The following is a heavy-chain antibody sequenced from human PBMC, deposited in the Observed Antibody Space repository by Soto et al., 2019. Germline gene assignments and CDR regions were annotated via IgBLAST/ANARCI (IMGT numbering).Heavy chain of an antibody. Sequence: EVQLVESGGGVVQPGRSLRLSCAASGFTFDDYAMHWVRQAPGKGLEWVSGISWNSGSIGYADSVKGRFTISRDNAKNSLYLQMNSLRAEDTALYYCAKGDSSSSTNYFDYWGQGTLVTVSS. CDR2: ISWNSGSI. CDR1: GFTFDDYA. J-gene: IGHJ4*02. CDR3: AKGDSSSSTNYFDY. D-gene: IGHD6-6*01. V-gene: IGHV3-9*01.